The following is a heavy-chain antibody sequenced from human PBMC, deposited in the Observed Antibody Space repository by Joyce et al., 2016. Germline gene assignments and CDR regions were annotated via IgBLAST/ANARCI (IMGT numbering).Heavy chain of an antibody. CDR2: SSIYNSDT. V-gene: IGHV1-18*01. Sequence: QVHLVQSGAEVKKPGTSVKVSCKASGYTFTSYGITWLRQAPGQGPEWMGWSSIYNSDTNYSQKSQGRVTMTTDTFTRTAYMELRSLRSDDTAVYYCARGKRGSYLDAFDVWGQGTVVTVS. CDR1: GYTFTSYG. CDR3: ARGKRGSYLDAFDV. D-gene: IGHD1-26*01. J-gene: IGHJ3*01.